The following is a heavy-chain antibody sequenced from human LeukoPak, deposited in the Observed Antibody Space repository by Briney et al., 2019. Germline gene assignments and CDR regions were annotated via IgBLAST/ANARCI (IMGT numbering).Heavy chain of an antibody. CDR1: GFTFSSYE. V-gene: IGHV3-48*03. D-gene: IGHD6-19*01. CDR2: ISSSGSTI. J-gene: IGHJ4*02. Sequence: GGSLRLSCAASGFTFSSYEMNWVRQAPGKGLEWVSYISSSGSTIYYADSVKGRFTISRDNAKNSLYLQMNSLRAEDTAVYYCARANSSGWYVESFDYWGQGTLVTVS. CDR3: ARANSSGWYVESFDY.